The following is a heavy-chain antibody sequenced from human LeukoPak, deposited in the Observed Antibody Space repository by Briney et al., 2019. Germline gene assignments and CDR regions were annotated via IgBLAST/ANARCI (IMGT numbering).Heavy chain of an antibody. Sequence: GGSLRLSCPTSGFSFRDYSMSWVRQAPGKGLEWVSSISISGVDTFYADSVKGRFTISRDNSKNTLFLQINSLRAEDTAVYYCAKGRSGYDYFDSWGQGTLVTVSS. D-gene: IGHD5-12*01. CDR3: AKGRSGYDYFDS. V-gene: IGHV3-23*01. CDR1: GFSFRDYS. CDR2: ISISGVDT. J-gene: IGHJ4*02.